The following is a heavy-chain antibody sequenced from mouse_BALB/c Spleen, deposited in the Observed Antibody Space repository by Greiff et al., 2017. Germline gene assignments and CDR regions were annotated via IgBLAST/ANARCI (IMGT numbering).Heavy chain of an antibody. D-gene: IGHD2-3*01. J-gene: IGHJ1*01. V-gene: IGHV5-6*03. CDR3: ARHDGWYFDV. CDR2: ISSGGSYT. CDR1: GFTFSSYG. Sequence: EVKLVESGGGLVKPGGSLKLSCAASGFTFSSYGMSWVRQTPDKRLEWVATISSGGSYTYYPDSVKGRFTISRDNAKNTLYLQMSSLKSEDTAMYYCARHDGWYFDVWGAGTTVTVSS.